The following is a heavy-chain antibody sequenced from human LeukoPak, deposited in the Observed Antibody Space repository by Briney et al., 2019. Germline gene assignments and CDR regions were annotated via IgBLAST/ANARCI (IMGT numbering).Heavy chain of an antibody. J-gene: IGHJ4*02. Sequence: ASVKVSCKASGYTFTGYYIHWVRQAPGQGLEWMGWISAYNGNTNYAQKLQGRVTMTTDTSTSTAYMELRSLRSDDTAVYYCARVHSGSYYGDYWGQGTLVTVSS. D-gene: IGHD1-26*01. CDR1: GYTFTGYY. CDR2: ISAYNGNT. V-gene: IGHV1-18*04. CDR3: ARVHSGSYYGDY.